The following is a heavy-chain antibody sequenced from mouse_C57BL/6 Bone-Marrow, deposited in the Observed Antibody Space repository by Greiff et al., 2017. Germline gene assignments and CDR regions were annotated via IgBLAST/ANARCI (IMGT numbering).Heavy chain of an antibody. V-gene: IGHV1-69*01. J-gene: IGHJ1*03. CDR2: IDPSDSYT. CDR1: GYTFTSYW. CDR3: ARGGYGSPPGSYDV. Sequence: QVQLKESGAELVMPGASVKLSCKASGYTFTSYWMHWVKQRPGQGLEWIGEIDPSDSYTNYNQQFKGKSTLTVDKSSSTAYMQLSSLTSEDSAVXDCARGGYGSPPGSYDVWGTGTTVTVSS. D-gene: IGHD1-1*01.